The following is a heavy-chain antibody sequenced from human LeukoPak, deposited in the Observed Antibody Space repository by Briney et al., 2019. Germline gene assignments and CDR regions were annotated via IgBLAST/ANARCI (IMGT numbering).Heavy chain of an antibody. CDR3: ARDSSGHYYSNWFDP. CDR2: IKQDGSEK. CDR1: GFTFSSYW. Sequence: PGGSLRLSCAASGFTFSSYWMSWVRQAPGKGLEWVANIKQDGSEKYYVDSVKGRFTISRDNAKNSLYLQMNSLRAEDTAVYYCARDSSGHYYSNWFDPWGQGTLVTVSS. J-gene: IGHJ5*02. D-gene: IGHD3-22*01. V-gene: IGHV3-7*01.